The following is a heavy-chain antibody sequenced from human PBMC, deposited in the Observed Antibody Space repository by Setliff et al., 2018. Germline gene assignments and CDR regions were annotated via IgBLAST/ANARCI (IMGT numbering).Heavy chain of an antibody. V-gene: IGHV4-61*02. CDR3: AGGLYYYDSSGYPWYFDY. J-gene: IGHJ4*02. CDR2: MYTSGSA. Sequence: SETLSLTCTVSGGSISSGSYYWNWIRQPAGKGLEWIGRMYTSGSANYNPSLRSRVTISLDTSKNQFSLRLNSVTAADTAVYYCAGGLYYYDSSGYPWYFDYWGQGTLVTVSS. CDR1: GGSISSGSYY. D-gene: IGHD3-22*01.